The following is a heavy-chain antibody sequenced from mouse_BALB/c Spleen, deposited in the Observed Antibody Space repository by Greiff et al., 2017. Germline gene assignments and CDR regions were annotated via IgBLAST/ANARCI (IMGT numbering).Heavy chain of an antibody. CDR1: GISITTGNYR. D-gene: IGHD2-10*02. J-gene: IGHJ4*01. Sequence: DVKLQESGPGLVKPSQTVSLTCTVTGISITTGNYRWSWIRQFPGNKLEWIGYIYYSGTITYNPSLTSRTTITRDTSKNQFFLEMNSLTAEDTATYYCAREGYAYAMDYWGQGTSVTVSS. V-gene: IGHV3-5*02. CDR3: AREGYAYAMDY. CDR2: IYYSGTI.